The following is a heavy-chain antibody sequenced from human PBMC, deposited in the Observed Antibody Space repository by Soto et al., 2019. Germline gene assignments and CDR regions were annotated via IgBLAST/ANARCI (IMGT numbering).Heavy chain of an antibody. CDR1: GFSFSSYW. CDR3: ARDDPGYSYGS. V-gene: IGHV3-7*05. J-gene: IGHJ5*02. Sequence: GGSXRLSCAASGFSFSSYWMSWVRQAPGKGLEWVAKIKQDGSEKYYVDSVKGRFTISRDNAKNSLYLQMNSLRAEDTAVYYCARDDPGYSYGSWGQGTLVTVSS. D-gene: IGHD5-18*01. CDR2: IKQDGSEK.